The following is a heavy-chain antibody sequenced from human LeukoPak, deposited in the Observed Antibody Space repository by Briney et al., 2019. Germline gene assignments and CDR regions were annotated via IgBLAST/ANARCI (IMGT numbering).Heavy chain of an antibody. D-gene: IGHD3-22*01. J-gene: IGHJ4*02. CDR3: ATRNYYDTNRYYYEYYLDY. CDR2: ISGGGGST. V-gene: IGHV3-23*01. CDR1: GLIFSNYA. Sequence: GSLRLSCAASGLIFSNYAMSWVRQAPGKGLEWVSGISGGGGSTYYADSVKGRFTISRDNSKNTLYLQMNSLRAEDSAVYYCATRNYYDTNRYYYEYYLDYWGQGTLVTVSS.